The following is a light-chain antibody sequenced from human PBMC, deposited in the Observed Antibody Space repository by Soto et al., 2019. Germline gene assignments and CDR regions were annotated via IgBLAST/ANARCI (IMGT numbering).Light chain of an antibody. CDR2: DAS. Sequence: EIVLPQSPGTLSLSPGERATLSCMASHSVSSSSLAWYQQKRGQAPSLLIHDASSRATGIPDRFGGSGSGTDFTLTISRLEPEDFGVYYCQQYGSSYWTFGQGTKV. CDR3: QQYGSSYWT. V-gene: IGKV3-20*01. J-gene: IGKJ1*01. CDR1: HSVSSSS.